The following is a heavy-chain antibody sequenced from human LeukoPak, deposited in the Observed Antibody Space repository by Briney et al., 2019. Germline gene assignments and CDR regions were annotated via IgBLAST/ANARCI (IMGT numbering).Heavy chain of an antibody. CDR1: GGSFSGYY. J-gene: IGHJ5*02. CDR2: INHSGST. V-gene: IGHV4-34*01. CDR3: AGGGVLRYFDWLSSWFDP. Sequence: PSETLSLTCAVYGGSFSGYYWSWIRQPPGKGLEWIGEINHSGSTNYNPSLKSRVTISVDTSKNQFSLKLSSVTAADTAVYYCAGGGVLRYFDWLSSWFDPWGQGTLVTVSS. D-gene: IGHD3-9*01.